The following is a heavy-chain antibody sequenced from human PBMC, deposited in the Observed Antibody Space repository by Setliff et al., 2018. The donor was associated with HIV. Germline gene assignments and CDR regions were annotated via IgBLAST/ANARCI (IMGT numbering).Heavy chain of an antibody. D-gene: IGHD5-12*01. J-gene: IGHJ5*02. CDR2: IYYSGST. CDR1: GGSIRGHY. V-gene: IGHV4-59*11. Sequence: LSLTCTVSGGSIRGHYWSWIRQPPGKGLEWIGTIYYSGSTYYKPSLKSRGTISVDTSKNQFYSKLNSVTAADSAVYYCTLTSRLDGYFDPWGQGTLVTVSS. CDR3: TLTSRLDGYFDP.